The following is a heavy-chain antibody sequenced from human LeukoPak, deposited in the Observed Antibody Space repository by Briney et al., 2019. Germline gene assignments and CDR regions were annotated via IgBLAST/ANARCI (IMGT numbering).Heavy chain of an antibody. D-gene: IGHD7-27*01. J-gene: IGHJ4*02. CDR1: GFTFSDYY. V-gene: IGHV3-11*01. CDR3: ARDRWGSRGLCDY. CDR2: ISNSGSTI. Sequence: KPGGSLRLSCAASGFTFSDYYMTWIRQAPGKGLEWVAYISNSGSTIYYADSVKGRFIISRDNAKNSLYLQMNSLRAEDTAVYYCARDRWGSRGLCDYWGQGTLITVSS.